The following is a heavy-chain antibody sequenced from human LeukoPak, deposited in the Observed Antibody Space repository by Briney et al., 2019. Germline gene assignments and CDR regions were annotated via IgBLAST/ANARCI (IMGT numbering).Heavy chain of an antibody. CDR3: ARDLIPVDTAWWLDP. V-gene: IGHV3-21*01. CDR1: GFSFSSYA. CDR2: ITSSSTYM. Sequence: PGGSLRLSCAASGFSFSSYAMNWVRQAPGKGLEWVSSITSSSTYMYYADSVRGRFTISRDDAKNSLYLQMNSLRAEDTAVYYCARDLIPVDTAWWLDPWGQGTLVTVSS. J-gene: IGHJ5*02. D-gene: IGHD5-18*01.